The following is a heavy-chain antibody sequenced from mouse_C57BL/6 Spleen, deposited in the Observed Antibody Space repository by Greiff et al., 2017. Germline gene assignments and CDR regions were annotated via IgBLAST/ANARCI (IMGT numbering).Heavy chain of an antibody. D-gene: IGHD1-1*01. V-gene: IGHV1-55*01. CDR2: IYPGSGST. CDR1: GYTFTSYW. J-gene: IGHJ3*01. CDR3: ARRGYDYYGSTFAY. Sequence: QVQLQQPGAELVKPGASVKMSCKASGYTFTSYWITWVKQRPGQGLEWIGDIYPGSGSTNYKEKFKSKATRTVDTSSSTAYMQLSSLTSEASAVYYCARRGYDYYGSTFAYWGQGTLVTVSA.